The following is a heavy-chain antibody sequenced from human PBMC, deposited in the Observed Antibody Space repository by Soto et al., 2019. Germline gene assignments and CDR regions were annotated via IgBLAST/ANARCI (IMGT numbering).Heavy chain of an antibody. CDR2: IYYSGST. Sequence: PSETLSLTCTVSGGSISSYYWSWIRQPPGKGLEWIGYIYYSGSTNYNPSLKSRVTISVDTSKNQFSLKLSSVTAADTAVYYCARDRGQLWLSYWGQGTLVTVSS. J-gene: IGHJ4*02. CDR1: GGSISSYY. D-gene: IGHD5-18*01. CDR3: ARDRGQLWLSY. V-gene: IGHV4-59*01.